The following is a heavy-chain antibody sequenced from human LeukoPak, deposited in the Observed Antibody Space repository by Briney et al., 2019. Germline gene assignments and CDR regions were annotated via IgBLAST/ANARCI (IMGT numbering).Heavy chain of an antibody. CDR3: ARDGGILGATKYNWFDP. CDR1: GFTFSSYS. CDR2: ISSSSSYI. D-gene: IGHD1-26*01. Sequence: GGSLRLSCAASGFTFSSYSMNWVRQAPGKGLEWVSSISSSSSYIYYADSVKGRFTISRDNAKNSLYLQMNRLRAEDTAVYYCARDGGILGATKYNWFDPWGQGTLVTVSS. V-gene: IGHV3-21*01. J-gene: IGHJ5*02.